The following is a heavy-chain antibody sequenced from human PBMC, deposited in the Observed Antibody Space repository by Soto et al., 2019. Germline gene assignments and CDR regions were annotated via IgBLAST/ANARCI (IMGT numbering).Heavy chain of an antibody. Sequence: GGSLRLSCAASGFTFSSYEMNWVRQAPGKGLEWVSYISSSGSTIYYADSVKGRFTISRDNAKNSLYLQMNSLRAEDTAVYYCARDGETSYDSSGYYPEGYFQHWGQGTLVTVSS. V-gene: IGHV3-48*03. D-gene: IGHD3-22*01. CDR3: ARDGETSYDSSGYYPEGYFQH. CDR2: ISSSGSTI. J-gene: IGHJ1*01. CDR1: GFTFSSYE.